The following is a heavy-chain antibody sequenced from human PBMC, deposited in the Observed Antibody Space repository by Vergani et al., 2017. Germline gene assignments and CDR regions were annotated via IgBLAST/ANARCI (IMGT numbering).Heavy chain of an antibody. CDR2: IYYSGST. CDR3: ATPAYCGGDCYIGYYYGMDV. CDR1: GGSISSRSYY. J-gene: IGHJ6*02. V-gene: IGHV4-39*01. D-gene: IGHD2-21*02. Sequence: QLQLQESGPGLVKPSETLSLTCTVSGGSISSRSYYWGWIRQPPGKGLEWIGSIYYSGSTYYNPSLKSRVTISVDTSKNQFSLKLSSVTAADTAVYYCATPAYCGGDCYIGYYYGMDVWGQGTTVTVSS.